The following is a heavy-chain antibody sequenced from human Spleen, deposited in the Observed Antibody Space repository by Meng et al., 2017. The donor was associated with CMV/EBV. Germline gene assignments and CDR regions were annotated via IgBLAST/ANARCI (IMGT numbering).Heavy chain of an antibody. D-gene: IGHD4-23*01. CDR1: GFTFSDHS. CDR3: VKPSTVKTPGDY. CDR2: TRNKAKSYTT. Sequence: GESLKISCAASGFTFSDHSMDWVRQAPGKGLEWVGRTRNKAKSYTTDYAASVKCRFTISRDDSKNSLYLQMNSLKTEDTAVYYCVKPSTVKTPGDYWGQGTLVTVSS. V-gene: IGHV3-72*01. J-gene: IGHJ4*02.